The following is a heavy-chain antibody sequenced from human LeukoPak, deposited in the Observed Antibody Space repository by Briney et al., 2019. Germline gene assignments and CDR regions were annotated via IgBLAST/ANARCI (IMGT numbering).Heavy chain of an antibody. Sequence: PGGSLRLSCEGSGFSFSSYWMTWVRQSPGKGPEWVANIKQDESERYTVDSVKGRFTISRDNAKNSVYLHMNSLRAEDTAVYYCAKVPTPSSGYTYWGQGTLVTVSS. CDR1: GFSFSSYW. D-gene: IGHD3-22*01. CDR2: IKQDESER. J-gene: IGHJ4*02. CDR3: AKVPTPSSGYTY. V-gene: IGHV3-7*01.